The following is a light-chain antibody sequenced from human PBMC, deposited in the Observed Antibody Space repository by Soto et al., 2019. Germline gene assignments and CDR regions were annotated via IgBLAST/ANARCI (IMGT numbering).Light chain of an antibody. CDR1: QSVSSN. CDR3: QQYNYWWT. V-gene: IGKV3-15*01. J-gene: IGKJ1*01. Sequence: EIVMTQSPATLPVSPGERATLSCRASQSVSSNLAWYQQQPGQAPRLLIYGASTRATGIPARFSGSGSGTEFTLTISSLQSEDFAVYYCQQYNYWWTFGQGTKVEIK. CDR2: GAS.